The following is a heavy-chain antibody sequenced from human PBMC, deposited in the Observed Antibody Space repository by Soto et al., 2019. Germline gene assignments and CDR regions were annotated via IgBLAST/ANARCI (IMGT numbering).Heavy chain of an antibody. V-gene: IGHV3-33*01. CDR2: IWYDGSNK. Sequence: QVQLVASGGGVVQPGRSLRLSCAASGFTFSNYGIHWVRQAPGKGLEWVAVIWYDGSNKYYADSVKGRFTISRDNSKNTLYLQMNSLRADDTAVYYCARNWDYGDSPPILDYWGQGTLVTVSS. D-gene: IGHD4-17*01. J-gene: IGHJ4*02. CDR1: GFTFSNYG. CDR3: ARNWDYGDSPPILDY.